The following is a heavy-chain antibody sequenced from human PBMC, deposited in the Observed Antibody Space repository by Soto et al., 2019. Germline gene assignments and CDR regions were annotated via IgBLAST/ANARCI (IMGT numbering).Heavy chain of an antibody. CDR1: GITFGIYG. Sequence: QLHLVESGGGVVQPGTSLSLSCAASGITFGIYGMHWVREAPGKGLEWLAVIWFDGSTQYYADSVKGRFTISRDNAKNTLYLQMNNLRAEDTALYYCARDPLLRGTGYFGYWGQGTQVTVSS. CDR2: IWFDGSTQ. J-gene: IGHJ4*02. V-gene: IGHV3-33*01. D-gene: IGHD3-10*01. CDR3: ARDPLLRGTGYFGY.